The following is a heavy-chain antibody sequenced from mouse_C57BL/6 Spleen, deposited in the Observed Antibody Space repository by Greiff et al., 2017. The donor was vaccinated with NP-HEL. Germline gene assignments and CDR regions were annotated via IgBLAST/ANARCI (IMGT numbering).Heavy chain of an antibody. CDR2: ISGGGGNT. CDR1: GFTFSSYT. CDR3: ARVSHWYFDV. Sequence: EVQRVESGGGLVKPGGSLKLSCAASGFTFSSYTMSWVRQTPEKRLEWVATISGGGGNTYYPDSVKGRFTISRDNAKNTLYLQMSSLRSEDTALYYCARVSHWYFDVWGTGTTVTVSS. J-gene: IGHJ1*03. V-gene: IGHV5-9*01.